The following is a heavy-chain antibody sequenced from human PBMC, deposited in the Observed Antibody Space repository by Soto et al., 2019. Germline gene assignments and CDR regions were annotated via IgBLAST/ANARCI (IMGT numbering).Heavy chain of an antibody. CDR2: IIPNFDTP. D-gene: IGHD3-10*01. J-gene: IGHJ6*02. CDR3: AVAMVREILIFESSGMHV. CDR1: GGSFNNYA. Sequence: QVHLVQSGAEVKKPGSSVKVSCKTSGGSFNNYAVSWVRQAPGQGLEWMGGIIPNFDTPNHAQKFQDSVTITADESTSTVYMELRSLRSNDTAVYYCAVAMVREILIFESSGMHVWGQGTTVIVSS. V-gene: IGHV1-69*01.